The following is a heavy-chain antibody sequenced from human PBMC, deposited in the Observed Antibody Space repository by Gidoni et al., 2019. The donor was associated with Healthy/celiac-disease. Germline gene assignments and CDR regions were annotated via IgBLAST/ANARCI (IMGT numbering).Heavy chain of an antibody. CDR3: AKESTLWGDYYDGMDV. V-gene: IGHV3-23*01. Sequence: EVPLFESGGGLVQPGGSLRLSCAASGVPFSSYAMSWVRQAKGKRLEWVSAMSGSGGSTYYADYVKGRFTSYRDNPKNTLYLQMNSLRAEDTAVYYCAKESTLWGDYYDGMDVWGQGTTVTVSS. CDR2: MSGSGGST. J-gene: IGHJ6*02. CDR1: GVPFSSYA. D-gene: IGHD2-21*01.